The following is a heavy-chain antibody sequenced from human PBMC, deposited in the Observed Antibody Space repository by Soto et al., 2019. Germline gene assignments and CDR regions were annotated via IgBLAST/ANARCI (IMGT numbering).Heavy chain of an antibody. CDR2: IYPGDSDT. V-gene: IGHV5-51*01. Sequence: PGESLKISCKGSGYSFTSYWIGWVRQMPGKGLEWMGIIYPGDSDTRYSPSFQGQVTISADKSISTAYLQWSSLKASDTAMYYCARLDGVFSYYYYGMDVWGQGTTVTVSS. J-gene: IGHJ6*02. CDR1: GYSFTSYW. CDR3: ARLDGVFSYYYYGMDV. D-gene: IGHD4-17*01.